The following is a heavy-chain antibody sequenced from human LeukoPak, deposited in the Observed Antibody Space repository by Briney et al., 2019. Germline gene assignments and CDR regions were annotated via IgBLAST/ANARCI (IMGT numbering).Heavy chain of an antibody. D-gene: IGHD3-3*01. Sequence: GGSLRLSCAASGFTFSSYGVHWVRQAPGKGLEWVAFIRYDGSNKYYADSVKGRFTISRDNSKNTLYLQMNSLRAEDTAVYYCAKDGSDFWGDYYFDYWGQGTLVTVSS. J-gene: IGHJ4*02. CDR3: AKDGSDFWGDYYFDY. CDR2: IRYDGSNK. V-gene: IGHV3-30*02. CDR1: GFTFSSYG.